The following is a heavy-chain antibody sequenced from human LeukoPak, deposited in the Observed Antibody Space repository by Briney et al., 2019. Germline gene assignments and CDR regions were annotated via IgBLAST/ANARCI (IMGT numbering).Heavy chain of an antibody. D-gene: IGHD7-27*01. V-gene: IGHV4-4*02. J-gene: IGHJ6*02. Sequence: PSGTLSLTCAVSGGSISSSNWWSWVRQPPGKGLEWIGEIYHSGSTNYNPSLKSRVTISVDKSKNQFSLKLSSVTAADTAVYYCARVPGAKTGDRGYGMDVWGQGTTVTVSS. CDR1: GGSISSSNW. CDR3: ARVPGAKTGDRGYGMDV. CDR2: IYHSGST.